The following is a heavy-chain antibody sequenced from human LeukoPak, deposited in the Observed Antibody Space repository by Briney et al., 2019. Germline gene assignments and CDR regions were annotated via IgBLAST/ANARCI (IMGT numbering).Heavy chain of an antibody. CDR3: GHCTTPSCSAGGH. J-gene: IGHJ1*01. D-gene: IGHD1-14*01. Sequence: GGSLRLSCAASGFTFSSYSMNWVRQAPGKGLEWVSSISSSSTYIYYADLVKGRFTISRDNAKDSLYLQMNSLSAEDTPVYYCGHCTTPSCSAGGHWGQGPLLTVYS. CDR2: ISSSSTYI. CDR1: GFTFSSYS. V-gene: IGHV3-21*01.